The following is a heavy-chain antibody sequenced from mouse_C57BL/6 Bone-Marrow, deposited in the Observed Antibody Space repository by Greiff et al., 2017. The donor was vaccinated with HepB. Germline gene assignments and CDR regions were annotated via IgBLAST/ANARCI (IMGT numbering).Heavy chain of an antibody. CDR3: ARGSNYAMDY. CDR1: GYTFTSYW. CDR2: IHPNSGST. Sequence: VQLKQPGAELVKPGASVKLSCKASGYTFTSYWMHWVKQRPGQGLEWIGMIHPNSGSTNYNEKFKSKATLTVDKSSSTAYMQLSSLTSEDSAVYYCARGSNYAMDYWGQGTSVTVSS. V-gene: IGHV1-64*01. D-gene: IGHD1-1*01. J-gene: IGHJ4*01.